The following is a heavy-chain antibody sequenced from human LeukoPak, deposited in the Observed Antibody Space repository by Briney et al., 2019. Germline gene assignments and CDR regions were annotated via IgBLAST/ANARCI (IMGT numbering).Heavy chain of an antibody. CDR3: ARVKDIVVVPAAMFRAFDI. V-gene: IGHV3-15*01. CDR1: GFTFSNAW. J-gene: IGHJ3*02. D-gene: IGHD2-2*01. Sequence: GGSLRLSCAASGFTFSNAWMSWVRQAPGKGLEWVGRIKSKTDGGTTDYAAPVKGRFTISRDDSKNTLYLQMNSLKTEDTAVYYCARVKDIVVVPAAMFRAFDIWGQGTMVTVFS. CDR2: IKSKTDGGTT.